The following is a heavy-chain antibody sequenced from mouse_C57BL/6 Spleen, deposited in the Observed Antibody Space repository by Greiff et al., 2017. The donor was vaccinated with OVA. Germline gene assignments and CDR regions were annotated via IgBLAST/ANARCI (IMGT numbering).Heavy chain of an antibody. CDR1: GFNIKDDY. CDR2: IDPENGDT. J-gene: IGHJ4*01. CDR3: TPHAMDY. Sequence: VHVKQSGAELVRPGASVKLSCTASGFNIKDDYMHWVRQRPEQGLEWIGWIDPENGDTEYASKFQGKATITADTSSNTAYLQLSSLTSEDTAVYYCTPHAMDYWGQGTSVTVSS. V-gene: IGHV14-4*01.